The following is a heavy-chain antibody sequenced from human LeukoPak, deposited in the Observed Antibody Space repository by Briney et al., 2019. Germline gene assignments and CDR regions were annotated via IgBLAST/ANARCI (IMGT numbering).Heavy chain of an antibody. Sequence: SVKVSCKASGGTFSSYAISWVRQAPGQGLEWMGGIIPIFGTANYAQKFQGRVTITADESTSTAYMELSSLRSEDTAVYYCARRITMVRGALRGAFDIWGQGTMVTVSS. CDR3: ARRITMVRGALRGAFDI. CDR2: IIPIFGTA. J-gene: IGHJ3*02. D-gene: IGHD3-10*01. V-gene: IGHV1-69*13. CDR1: GGTFSSYA.